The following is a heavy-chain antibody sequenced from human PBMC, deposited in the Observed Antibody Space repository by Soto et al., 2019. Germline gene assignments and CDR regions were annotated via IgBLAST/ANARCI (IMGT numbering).Heavy chain of an antibody. Sequence: PSETLSLTCAVSGGSIRSNNWWSWVRQPPGKGLEWIGEIYHSGVTNYNPSLKSRVTISVDKSKNQFSLKLSSLTAADTAVYYCERISASHFDYWGQGTLLTVSS. CDR2: IYHSGVT. D-gene: IGHD6-25*01. CDR3: ERISASHFDY. J-gene: IGHJ4*02. CDR1: GGSIRSNNW. V-gene: IGHV4-4*02.